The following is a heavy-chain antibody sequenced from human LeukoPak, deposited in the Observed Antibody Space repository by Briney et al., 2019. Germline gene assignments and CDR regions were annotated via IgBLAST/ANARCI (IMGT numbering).Heavy chain of an antibody. V-gene: IGHV3-21*01. Sequence: GGSLRLSCAASGFTFSSYIMNWVRQAPGKGLEWVSSISSSGGYIYYADSVKGRFTISRDNAKNSLYLQMNSLRAEDTAVYYCARDSGTSYSSGWYDYWGQGTLVTVSS. CDR3: ARDSGTSYSSGWYDY. J-gene: IGHJ4*02. D-gene: IGHD6-19*01. CDR2: ISSSGGYI. CDR1: GFTFSSYI.